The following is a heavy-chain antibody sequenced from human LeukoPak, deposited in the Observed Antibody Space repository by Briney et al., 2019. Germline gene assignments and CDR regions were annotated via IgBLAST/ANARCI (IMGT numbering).Heavy chain of an antibody. J-gene: IGHJ4*02. V-gene: IGHV3-23*01. CDR3: AKDLGSWPDALLDY. D-gene: IGHD6-13*01. Sequence: QPGGSLRLSCAASGFTFSSYAMSWVRQAPGKGLEWVSAISGSGGSTYYADSVKGRFTISRDNSKNTLYLQMNSLRAEDTAVYDCAKDLGSWPDALLDYWGQGTLVTVSS. CDR2: ISGSGGST. CDR1: GFTFSSYA.